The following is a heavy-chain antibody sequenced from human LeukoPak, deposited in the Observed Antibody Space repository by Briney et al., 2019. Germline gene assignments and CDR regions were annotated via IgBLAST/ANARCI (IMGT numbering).Heavy chain of an antibody. V-gene: IGHV3-23*01. CDR2: IYGNGGRT. CDR1: GFTFRTFS. Sequence: GGSLRLSCAASGFTFRTFSMSWVRQAPGKGLEWVSGIYGNGGRTFYADSVKGRFTISRDNSKNMLFLHMDSLRAEDTALYYCAKPEAYGDYGSSWLNWGQGTLVTVSS. D-gene: IGHD4-17*01. J-gene: IGHJ4*02. CDR3: AKPEAYGDYGSSWLN.